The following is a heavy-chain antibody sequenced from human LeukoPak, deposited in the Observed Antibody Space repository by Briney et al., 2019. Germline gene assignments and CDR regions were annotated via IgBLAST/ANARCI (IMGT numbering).Heavy chain of an antibody. CDR3: AKHFGSGTYYNYFVN. CDR2: IYSGGST. CDR1: GFTVSSNY. J-gene: IGHJ4*02. V-gene: IGHV3-53*01. D-gene: IGHD3-10*01. Sequence: GGSLRLSCAASGFTVSSNYMSWVRQAPGKGLEWVSVIYSGGSTYYADSVKGRFTISRHDSINTLFLQMNSLRAEDTAVYYCAKHFGSGTYYNYFVNWGQGTLVSVSS.